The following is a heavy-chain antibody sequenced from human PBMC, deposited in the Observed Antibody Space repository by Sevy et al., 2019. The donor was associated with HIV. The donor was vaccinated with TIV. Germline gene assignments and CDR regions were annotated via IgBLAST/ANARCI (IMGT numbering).Heavy chain of an antibody. CDR3: ARDRWAKYPEDGFDI. CDR2: INQDGSEK. V-gene: IGHV3-7*01. CDR1: GISFSNYW. Sequence: GGSLRLSCAASGISFSNYWMSWVRQAPGKGLEWVAIINQDGSEKKFVGSVKGRFTISRDNAKNSVYLQMNSLTAEDTAVYYCARDRWAKYPEDGFDIWGQGTMVTVSS. J-gene: IGHJ3*02.